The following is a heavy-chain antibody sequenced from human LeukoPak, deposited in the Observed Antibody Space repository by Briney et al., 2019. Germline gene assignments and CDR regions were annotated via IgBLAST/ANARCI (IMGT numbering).Heavy chain of an antibody. Sequence: GGSLRLSCAASGFTFSSYGMHWVRQAPGKGLEWVTFIRYDGSNKYYAGSVKGRFTISRDNSKNTLYLQMNSLRAEDTAVYYCAKATRATETDSQDYWGQGILVTVSS. D-gene: IGHD1-14*01. CDR2: IRYDGSNK. CDR3: AKATRATETDSQDY. CDR1: GFTFSSYG. V-gene: IGHV3-30*02. J-gene: IGHJ4*02.